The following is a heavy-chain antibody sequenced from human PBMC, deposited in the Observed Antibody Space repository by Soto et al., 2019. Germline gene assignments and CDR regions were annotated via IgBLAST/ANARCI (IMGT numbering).Heavy chain of an antibody. CDR3: ARPPGYISDWYYFDL. J-gene: IGHJ4*02. CDR1: GYTFTGYY. V-gene: IGHV1-2*02. D-gene: IGHD6-19*01. CDR2: ISPKSGGT. Sequence: GASVKVSCKASGYTFTGYYMHWVRQAPGQGFEWMGRISPKSGGTNYAQKFQGRVTMTWDTSLNTAYMELSSLISEDTAAYYCARPPGYISDWYYFDLWGQGTLVTVSS.